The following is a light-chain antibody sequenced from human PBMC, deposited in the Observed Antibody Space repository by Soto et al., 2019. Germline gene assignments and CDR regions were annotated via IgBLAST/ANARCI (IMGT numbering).Light chain of an antibody. Sequence: IIVTLSPGALSLYTKERATLSFRASQSVSSSYLAWYQQKPGLAPRLLIYDASSRATGIPDRFSGSGSGTDFTLTISRLEPEDFTVYYCQQSGSSPWTFAQGTKV. CDR2: DAS. V-gene: IGKV3D-20*01. CDR3: QQSGSSPWT. CDR1: QSVSSSY. J-gene: IGKJ1*01.